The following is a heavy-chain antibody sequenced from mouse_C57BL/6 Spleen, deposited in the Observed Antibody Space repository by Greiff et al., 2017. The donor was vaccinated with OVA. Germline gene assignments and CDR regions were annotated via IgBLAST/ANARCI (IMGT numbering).Heavy chain of an antibody. J-gene: IGHJ4*01. CDR2: IYPGDGDT. CDR3: ARSPRYYGSSYYAMDY. D-gene: IGHD1-1*01. V-gene: IGHV1-80*01. Sequence: VQLQQSGAELVKPGASVKISCKASGYAFSSYWMNWVKQRPGKGLEWIGQIYPGDGDTNYNGKFKGKATLTADKSSSTAYMQLSSLTSEDSAVYFCARSPRYYGSSYYAMDYWGQGTSVTVSS. CDR1: GYAFSSYW.